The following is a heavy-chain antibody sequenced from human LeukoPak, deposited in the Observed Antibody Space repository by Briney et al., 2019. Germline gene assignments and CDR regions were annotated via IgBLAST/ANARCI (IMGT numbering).Heavy chain of an antibody. D-gene: IGHD3-22*01. CDR1: GYTLTELS. CDR2: FDPEDGET. CDR3: ATDPTYYYDSSGYIY. J-gene: IGHJ4*02. V-gene: IGHV1-24*01. Sequence: ASVKVSCKVSGYTLTELSMHWVRQAPGKGLEWMGGFDPEDGETIYAQKFQGRVTMTEGTSTDTAYMELSSLRSEDTAVYYCATDPTYYYDSSGYIYWGQGTLVTASS.